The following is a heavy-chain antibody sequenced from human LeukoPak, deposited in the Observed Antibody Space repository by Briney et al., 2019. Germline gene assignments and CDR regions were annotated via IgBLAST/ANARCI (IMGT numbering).Heavy chain of an antibody. J-gene: IGHJ5*02. CDR3: ARDRLEGGNWFDP. CDR1: GGTFSSYG. Sequence: ASVKVSCKASGGTFSSYGISWVRQAPGQGLEWMGWISAYNGNTNYAQKLQGRVTMTTDTSTSTAYMELRSLRSDDTAVYYCARDRLEGGNWFDPWGQGTLVTASS. CDR2: ISAYNGNT. V-gene: IGHV1-18*01. D-gene: IGHD3-16*01.